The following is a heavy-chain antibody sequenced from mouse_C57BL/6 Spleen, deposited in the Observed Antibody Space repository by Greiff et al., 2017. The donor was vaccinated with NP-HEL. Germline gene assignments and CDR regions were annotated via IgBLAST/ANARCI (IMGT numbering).Heavy chain of an antibody. CDR3: TPYYYGSRGYFDY. D-gene: IGHD1-1*01. CDR2: IRLKSDNYAT. Sequence: EVQGVESGGGLVQPGGSMKLSCVASGFTFSNYWINWVRQPPEKGLEWVAQIRLKSDNYATHYAESVKGRFTISRDDSKSSVYLQMNNLRAEDTGIYYCTPYYYGSRGYFDYWGQGTTLTVSS. CDR1: GFTFSNYW. J-gene: IGHJ2*01. V-gene: IGHV6-3*01.